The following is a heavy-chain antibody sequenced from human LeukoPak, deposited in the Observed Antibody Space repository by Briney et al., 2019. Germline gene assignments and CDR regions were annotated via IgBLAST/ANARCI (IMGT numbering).Heavy chain of an antibody. J-gene: IGHJ4*02. Sequence: GGSLRLSCAASGFTFSSYAMHWVRQAPGKGLEWVAVISYDGSNKYYADSVKGRFTISRDNSKNTLYLQMNSLRAEDTAVYYCARPGGDTAMDPFDYWGQGTLVTVSS. CDR3: ARPGGDTAMDPFDY. CDR2: ISYDGSNK. D-gene: IGHD5-18*01. CDR1: GFTFSSYA. V-gene: IGHV3-30-3*01.